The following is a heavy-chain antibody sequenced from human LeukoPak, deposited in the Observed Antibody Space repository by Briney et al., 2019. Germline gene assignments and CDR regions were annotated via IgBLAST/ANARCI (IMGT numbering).Heavy chain of an antibody. V-gene: IGHV4-38-2*02. Sequence: SGTLSLTRTVSGYSISSGYYWGWIRQPPGKGLEWIGSFYHSGSTYYNPSLRSGVTISLDTPKNQFSMTLTSVTAADTAVYYFTRGDVVVPAANNWFDPWGQGTLVTVCS. J-gene: IGHJ5*02. CDR3: TRGDVVVPAANNWFDP. D-gene: IGHD2-2*01. CDR2: FYHSGST. CDR1: GYSISSGYY.